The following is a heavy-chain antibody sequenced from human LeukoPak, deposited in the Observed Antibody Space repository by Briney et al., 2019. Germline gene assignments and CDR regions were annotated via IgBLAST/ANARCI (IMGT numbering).Heavy chain of an antibody. CDR1: GFTFSSYS. D-gene: IGHD3-10*01. CDR2: ISSSSSYI. V-gene: IGHV3-21*01. Sequence: GGSLRLSCAASGFTFSSYSMNWVRQAPGKGLEWVSSISSSSSYIYYADSVKGRFTISRDNAKNSLYLQMNSLRAEDTDVYYCARVNGSGSYYIDYWGQGTLVTVSS. CDR3: ARVNGSGSYYIDY. J-gene: IGHJ4*02.